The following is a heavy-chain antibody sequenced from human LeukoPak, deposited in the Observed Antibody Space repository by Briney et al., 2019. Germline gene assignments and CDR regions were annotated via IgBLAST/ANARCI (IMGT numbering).Heavy chain of an antibody. V-gene: IGHV4-39*01. CDR3: ARGRGDRQWLAPFDY. D-gene: IGHD6-19*01. J-gene: IGHJ4*02. Sequence: SETLSLTCTVSGDSISSGDYYWGWIRQPPGKGLEWIGSIYYSGSTYYNPSLKSRVTISRDNAKNSLYLQMNSLRAEDTAVYYCARGRGDRQWLAPFDYWGQGTLVTVSS. CDR2: IYYSGST. CDR1: GDSISSGDYY.